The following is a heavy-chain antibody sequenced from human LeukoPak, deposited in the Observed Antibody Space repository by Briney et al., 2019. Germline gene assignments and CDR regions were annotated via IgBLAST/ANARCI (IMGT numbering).Heavy chain of an antibody. D-gene: IGHD1/OR15-1a*01. CDR1: GYTFNDYY. CDR3: ARVRGGNNPWWFDN. V-gene: IGHV1-2*02. Sequence: ASVKVSCKASGYTFNDYYMHWVQQAPGQGLEWMGWINPNSGDTSYAQKFQDRVTMTRDTSISTAYMELSRLTSDDTAVYYCARVRGGNNPWWFDNWGQGALVTVSS. J-gene: IGHJ4*02. CDR2: INPNSGDT.